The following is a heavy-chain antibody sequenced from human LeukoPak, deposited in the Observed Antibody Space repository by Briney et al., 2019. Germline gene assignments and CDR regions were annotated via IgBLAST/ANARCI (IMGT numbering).Heavy chain of an antibody. D-gene: IGHD2-2*01. CDR2: ISAYNGNT. CDR3: ARDRQRFVVVPAAILGY. CDR1: GYTFTSYG. V-gene: IGHV1-18*01. Sequence: ASVKVSCKASGYTFTSYGISWVRQAPGQGLEWMGWISAYNGNTNYAQKLQGRVTMTTDTSTSTAYMELRSLRSDDTAVYYCARDRQRFVVVPAAILGYWGQGTLVTVSS. J-gene: IGHJ4*02.